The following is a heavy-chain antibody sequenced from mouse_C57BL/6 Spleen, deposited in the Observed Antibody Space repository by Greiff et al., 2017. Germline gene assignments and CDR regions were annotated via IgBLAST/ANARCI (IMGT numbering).Heavy chain of an antibody. CDR2: ISSGSSNI. CDR3: AAIGYFDF. CDR1: GFTFSDYG. Sequence: EVHLVESGGGLVKPGGSLKLSCAASGFTFSDYGMHWVRQAPEKGLEWVAYISSGSSNIYYEDTVKGRFTISRDNAKNTLFLQMTSLRSEDTAMYYCAAIGYFDFWGTGTTVTVSS. V-gene: IGHV5-17*01. J-gene: IGHJ1*03.